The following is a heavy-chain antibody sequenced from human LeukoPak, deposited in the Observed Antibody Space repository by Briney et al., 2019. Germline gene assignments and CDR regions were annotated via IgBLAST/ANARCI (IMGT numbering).Heavy chain of an antibody. J-gene: IGHJ4*02. CDR3: ARDGDTAMLSFDY. CDR2: IFASGTT. D-gene: IGHD5-18*01. CDR1: GGSISTYS. Sequence: SETLSLTCTVSGGSISTYSWNWIRQPAGKGLEWIGRIFASGTTKYNPSLKSRVTMSVETSKNQFSLKLSSVTAADTAVYYCARDGDTAMLSFDYWGQGTLVTVSS. V-gene: IGHV4-4*07.